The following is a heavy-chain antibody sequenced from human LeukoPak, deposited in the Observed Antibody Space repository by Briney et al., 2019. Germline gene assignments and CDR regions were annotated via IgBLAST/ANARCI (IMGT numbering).Heavy chain of an antibody. J-gene: IGHJ3*02. CDR3: AEITIDGFDI. CDR2: IRYDGSNK. Sequence: PGGSLRLSCAASGFTFSSYGMHWVRQAPGKGLEWVAFIRYDGSNKYYADSVKGRFTISRDNSKNSLYLQMNSLRPEDTAVYFCAEITIDGFDIWGQGTRVTVS. V-gene: IGHV3-30*02. D-gene: IGHD3-16*01. CDR1: GFTFSSYG.